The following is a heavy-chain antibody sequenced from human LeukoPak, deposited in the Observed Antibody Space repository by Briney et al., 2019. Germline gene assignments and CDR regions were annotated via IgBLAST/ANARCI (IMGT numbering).Heavy chain of an antibody. CDR2: IYGGGST. J-gene: IGHJ5*02. CDR1: GFTFSGHW. Sequence: GGSLRLSCAASGFTFSGHWMSWVRQAPGKGLEWVSVIYGGGSTYYADSVKGRFTISRDTSKNTLYLQMNSLRAEDTAVYYCARDGYYGSGSYYPVSWGQGTLVTVSS. V-gene: IGHV3-66*01. CDR3: ARDGYYGSGSYYPVS. D-gene: IGHD3-10*01.